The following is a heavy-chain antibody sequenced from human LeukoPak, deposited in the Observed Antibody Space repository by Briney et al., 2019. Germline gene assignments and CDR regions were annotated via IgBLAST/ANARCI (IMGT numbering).Heavy chain of an antibody. Sequence: GESLKISCKGFGYSFTSYWIGWVRQMPGKGLEWMGIIYPGDSDTRYSPSFQGQVTISADKSISTAYLQWSSLKASDTAMYYCAGGPYYYDSSGYYSGYFDYWGQGTLVTVSS. CDR1: GYSFTSYW. D-gene: IGHD3-22*01. CDR3: AGGPYYYDSSGYYSGYFDY. V-gene: IGHV5-51*01. J-gene: IGHJ4*02. CDR2: IYPGDSDT.